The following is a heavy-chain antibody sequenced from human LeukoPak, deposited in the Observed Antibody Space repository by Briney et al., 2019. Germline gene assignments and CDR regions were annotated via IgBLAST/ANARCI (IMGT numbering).Heavy chain of an antibody. D-gene: IGHD3-10*01. V-gene: IGHV3-30*03. CDR1: GFTVSSNS. J-gene: IGHJ4*02. CDR2: TSSDLNVK. Sequence: PGGSLRLSCAASGFTVSSNSMSWVRQAPGKGLEWVAVTSSDLNVKLYADSVKGRFTISRDNSRSTLYLQMNSLRPEDTAIYYCAREGYYGSGSPPSLYFDYWGRGTLVTVSS. CDR3: AREGYYGSGSPPSLYFDY.